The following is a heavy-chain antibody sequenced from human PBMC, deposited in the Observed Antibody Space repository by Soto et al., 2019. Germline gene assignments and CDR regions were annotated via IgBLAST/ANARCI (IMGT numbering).Heavy chain of an antibody. Sequence: ASVKVSCKASGYTFTRYAMHWVRQAPGQRLEWMGWINGGNGNRKYSQKLQGRVTITRDTSASTAYMELSSLRSEDTAVYYCARVESDYYGMDVWGQGTTVTVS. J-gene: IGHJ6*02. CDR1: GYTFTRYA. CDR2: INGGNGNR. V-gene: IGHV1-3*01. CDR3: ARVESDYYGMDV.